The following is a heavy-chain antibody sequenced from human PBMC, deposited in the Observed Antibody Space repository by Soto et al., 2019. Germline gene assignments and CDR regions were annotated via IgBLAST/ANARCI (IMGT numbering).Heavy chain of an antibody. D-gene: IGHD2-2*01. CDR3: ARNPPRAGAITSQWHRNYNTRYQLPPGGAFDI. V-gene: IGHV4-34*01. J-gene: IGHJ3*02. CDR2: INHSGST. CDR1: GGSFSGNY. Sequence: QVQLQQWGAGLVKPSATLSLTCAVYGGSFSGNYWSWIRQPPGKGLEWIGEINHSGSTNFNPSLKSQVTISVDTSKNQFSLRLSSVTAADTAVYYCARNPPRAGAITSQWHRNYNTRYQLPPGGAFDIWGQGTMVTVSS.